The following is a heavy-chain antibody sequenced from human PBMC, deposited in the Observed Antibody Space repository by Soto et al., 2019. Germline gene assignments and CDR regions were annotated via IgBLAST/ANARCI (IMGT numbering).Heavy chain of an antibody. V-gene: IGHV1-69*13. CDR3: ARLVGEQWLDPYYYYGMDV. CDR2: IIPIFGTA. CDR1: GGTFSSYA. J-gene: IGHJ6*02. D-gene: IGHD6-19*01. Sequence: SVKVSCKASGGTFSSYAISWVRQAPGQGLEWMGGIIPIFGTANYAQKFQGRVTITADESTSTAYMELSSLRSEDTAVYYCARLVGEQWLDPYYYYGMDVWGQGTTVTVSS.